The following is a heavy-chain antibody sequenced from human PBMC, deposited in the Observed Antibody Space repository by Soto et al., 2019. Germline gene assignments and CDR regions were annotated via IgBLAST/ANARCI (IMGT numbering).Heavy chain of an antibody. D-gene: IGHD2-15*01. CDR1: GGSISSYY. Sequence: SETLSLTCTVSGGSISSYYWSWIRQPPGKGLEWIGYIHYTGSTNYNPSLKSRVTISVDTSKNQFSLKLSSVTAADTAVYYCARLRSGGPDYWGQGTLVTVSS. CDR3: ARLRSGGPDY. J-gene: IGHJ4*02. CDR2: IHYTGST. V-gene: IGHV4-59*01.